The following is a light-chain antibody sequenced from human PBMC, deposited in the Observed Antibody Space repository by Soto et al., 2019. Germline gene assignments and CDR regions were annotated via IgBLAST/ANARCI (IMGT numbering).Light chain of an antibody. CDR2: KAS. CDR1: QSISSW. J-gene: IGKJ1*01. CDR3: QQDNYFGV. Sequence: DIQMTQSPSTLSASVGDRVTITCRASQSISSWLAWYQQKPGKAPKLLIYKASSLESGVPSRFSGSGSGTEFTLTISILQPDDFATYYCQQDNYFGVFGQGTQV. V-gene: IGKV1-5*03.